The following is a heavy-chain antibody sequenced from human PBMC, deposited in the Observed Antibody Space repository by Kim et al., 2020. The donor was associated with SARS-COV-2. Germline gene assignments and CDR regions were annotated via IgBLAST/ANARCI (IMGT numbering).Heavy chain of an antibody. CDR3: ATMTTVMVL. Sequence: GGTNYAQTFQGRVTMTRDTSISTAYMELSRLRSDDTAVYYCATMTTVMVLWGQGTLVTVSS. D-gene: IGHD4-17*01. J-gene: IGHJ4*02. CDR2: GGT. V-gene: IGHV1-2*02.